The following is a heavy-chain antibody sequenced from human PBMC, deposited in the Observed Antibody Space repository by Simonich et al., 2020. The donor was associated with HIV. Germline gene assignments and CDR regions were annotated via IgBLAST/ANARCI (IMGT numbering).Heavy chain of an antibody. J-gene: IGHJ4*02. CDR2: NNHSGST. CDR1: GGSFSGYY. CDR3: ARRHPTTVTTPYFDY. D-gene: IGHD4-17*01. Sequence: QVQLQQWGAGLLKPSETLSLTCAVYGGSFSGYYWGWLRPPPGKGLVWIGENNHSGSTNHNPSLKSRVTISVDTSKNQFSLKLSSVTAADTAVYYCARRHPTTVTTPYFDYWGQGTLVTVSS. V-gene: IGHV4-34*01.